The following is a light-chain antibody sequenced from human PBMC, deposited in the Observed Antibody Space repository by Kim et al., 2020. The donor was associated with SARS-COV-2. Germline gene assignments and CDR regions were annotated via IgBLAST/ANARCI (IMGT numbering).Light chain of an antibody. CDR3: QQYNNWPLT. V-gene: IGKV3-15*01. Sequence: VTPGERAALSGRASRTNSDNLAWYQQRPGQPPRLLIVNSSARVAGRPARCSGSGSETYFTLTISSRLPEDFAVYYCQQYNNWPLTFGKGTKVDSK. CDR1: RTNSDN. CDR2: NSS. J-gene: IGKJ1*01.